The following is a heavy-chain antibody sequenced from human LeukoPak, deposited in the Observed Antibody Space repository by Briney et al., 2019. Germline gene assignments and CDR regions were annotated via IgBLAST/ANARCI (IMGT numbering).Heavy chain of an antibody. D-gene: IGHD3-22*01. CDR3: ARQSEYYDESSGYFDY. V-gene: IGHV4-39*01. Sequence: PSETLSLTCTVSGGSISSSSYYWGWIRQPPWKGLEWIGSIYYSGSTYYNPSLKSRVTISVDTSKNQFSLKLSSVTAADTAVYYCARQSEYYDESSGYFDYGGQGTLVTVSS. CDR1: GGSISSSSYY. CDR2: IYYSGST. J-gene: IGHJ4*02.